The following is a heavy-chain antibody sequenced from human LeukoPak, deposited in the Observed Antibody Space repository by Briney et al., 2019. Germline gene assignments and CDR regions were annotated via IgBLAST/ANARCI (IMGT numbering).Heavy chain of an antibody. CDR1: GFTFSSYA. Sequence: GGSLRLSCVASGFTFSSYAMSWVRQAPGKGLEWVSAISGSGGSTYYADSVKGRFTISRDNSKNTLFLQVNSLRAEDTAVYYCANGPFQGSVVVPAAYWGQGTLVTVSS. CDR3: ANGPFQGSVVVPAAY. V-gene: IGHV3-23*01. J-gene: IGHJ4*02. D-gene: IGHD2-2*01. CDR2: ISGSGGST.